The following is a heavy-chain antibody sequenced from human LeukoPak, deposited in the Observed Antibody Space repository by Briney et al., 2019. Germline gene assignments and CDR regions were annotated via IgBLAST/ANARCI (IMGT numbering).Heavy chain of an antibody. CDR2: IYYSGST. CDR3: ARHGEFEAFDI. D-gene: IGHD3-10*01. Sequence: SETLSLTCTVSGGSISSGGYYWSWIRQHPGKGLEWIGYIYYSGSTNYNPSLKSRVTISVDTSKNQFSLKLSSVTAADTAVYYCARHGEFEAFDIWGQGTMVTVSS. J-gene: IGHJ3*02. CDR1: GGSISSGGYY. V-gene: IGHV4-61*08.